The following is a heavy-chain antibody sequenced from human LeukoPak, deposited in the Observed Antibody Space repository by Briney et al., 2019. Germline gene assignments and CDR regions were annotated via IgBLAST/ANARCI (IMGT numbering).Heavy chain of an antibody. CDR2: TYYRSKWYN. V-gene: IGHV6-1*01. CDR1: GDSVSSNSAA. J-gene: IGHJ3*02. CDR3: AASTTRITMKVDI. Sequence: SQTLSLTCAISGDSVSSNSAAWNWIRQSPSTGLEWLGRTYYRSKWYNDYAVSVKSRITINPDTSKNQFSLQLNSVTPEDTAVYYCAASTTRITMKVDIWGQGTMVTVSS. D-gene: IGHD3-22*01.